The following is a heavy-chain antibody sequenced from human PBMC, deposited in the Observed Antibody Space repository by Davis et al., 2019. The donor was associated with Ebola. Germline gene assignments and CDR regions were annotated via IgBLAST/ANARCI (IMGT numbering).Heavy chain of an antibody. CDR3: VRHGFGDSFDH. D-gene: IGHD4-17*01. V-gene: IGHV4-34*01. J-gene: IGHJ4*02. Sequence: SETLSLTCAVYGGSFSGYYWSWIRQPPGKGLEWIGEINHSGSTNYNPSLKSRVIISVDTSKNQFSLKLSSVTAADTAVYYCVRHGFGDSFDHWGQGTLVTVSS. CDR1: GGSFSGYY. CDR2: INHSGST.